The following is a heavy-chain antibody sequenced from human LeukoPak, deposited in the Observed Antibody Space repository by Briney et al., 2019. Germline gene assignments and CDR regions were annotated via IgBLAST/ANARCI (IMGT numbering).Heavy chain of an antibody. J-gene: IGHJ3*02. CDR3: ARDYYDILTGYNDAFDI. D-gene: IGHD3-9*01. CDR2: IRYDGSNK. CDR1: GFTFSSYG. Sequence: PGGSLRLSCAASGFTFSSYGMHWVRQAPGKGLEGVAFIRYDGSNKYYADSGKGRFTISRDNSKNTLYLQMNSLRAEDTAVYYCARDYYDILTGYNDAFDIWGQGTMVTVSS. V-gene: IGHV3-30*02.